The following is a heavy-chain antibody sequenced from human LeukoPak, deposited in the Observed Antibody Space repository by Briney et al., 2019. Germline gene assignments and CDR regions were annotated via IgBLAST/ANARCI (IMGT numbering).Heavy chain of an antibody. D-gene: IGHD3-22*01. CDR1: GYTFTGYY. Sequence: ASVTVSCKASGYTFTGYYMHWVRQAPGQGLEGMGWINPNSGGTNYAQKFQGRVTMTRDTSISTAYMELSRLRSDDTAVYYCARDSGYYDSSGYYPFDYWGQGTLVTVSS. J-gene: IGHJ4*02. CDR2: INPNSGGT. CDR3: ARDSGYYDSSGYYPFDY. V-gene: IGHV1-2*02.